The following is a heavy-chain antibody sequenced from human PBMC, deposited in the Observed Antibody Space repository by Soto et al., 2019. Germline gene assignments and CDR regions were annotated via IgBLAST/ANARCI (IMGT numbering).Heavy chain of an antibody. CDR2: IYYSGST. J-gene: IGHJ4*02. V-gene: IGHV4-31*03. CDR3: ARVPSDFWSGSSIDY. Sequence: QVQLQESGPGLVKPSQTLSLTCTVSGGSISSGGYYWSWIRQQPGKGLEWIGYIYYSGSTYYNPSLKSRVTISVDTSKNQFSLKLSSVTAADTAVYYCARVPSDFWSGSSIDYWGQGTLVTVSS. CDR1: GGSISSGGYY. D-gene: IGHD3-3*01.